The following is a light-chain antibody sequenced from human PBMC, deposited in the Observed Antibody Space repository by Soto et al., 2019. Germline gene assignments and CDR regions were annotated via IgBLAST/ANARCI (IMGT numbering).Light chain of an antibody. CDR1: SSDVGGYNY. Sequence: QSALTQPASVSGSPGQSITISCTGTSSDVGGYNYVSWYQHHPGKAPKLIIYDVSNRPSGVSNRFSGSKSGNTASLTISGLQAEDEADYYCTSYTTSDTVVFGGGTKLTVL. J-gene: IGLJ2*01. CDR3: TSYTTSDTVV. CDR2: DVS. V-gene: IGLV2-14*03.